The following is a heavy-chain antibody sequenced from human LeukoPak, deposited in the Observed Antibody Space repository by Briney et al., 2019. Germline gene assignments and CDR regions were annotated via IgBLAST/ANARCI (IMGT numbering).Heavy chain of an antibody. CDR2: IYYSGST. V-gene: IGHV4-59*08. CDR3: AAFSGSYWGGFDY. J-gene: IGHJ4*02. Sequence: SETLSLTCTVSGGSISSYYWSWIRQPPGKGLEWIGYIYYSGSTNYNPSLKSRVTISVDTSKNQFSLKLSSVTAADTAVYYCAAFSGSYWGGFDYWGQGTLVTVSS. CDR1: GGSISSYY. D-gene: IGHD1-26*01.